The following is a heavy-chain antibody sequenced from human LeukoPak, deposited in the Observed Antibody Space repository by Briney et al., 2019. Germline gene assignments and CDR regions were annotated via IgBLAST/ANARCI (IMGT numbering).Heavy chain of an antibody. V-gene: IGHV6-1*01. CDR2: TYYRSKWYN. J-gene: IGHJ4*02. Sequence: SQTLSLTCAISGDSVSNNYAAWNWIRQSLSRGLEWLGRTYYRSKWYNDYAVSVKSRITIKPDTSKNQFSLQLNSVTPEDTAVYYCARVDRAISTTGTLGDWGQGTLVTVSS. D-gene: IGHD6-13*01. CDR3: ARVDRAISTTGTLGD. CDR1: GDSVSNNYAA.